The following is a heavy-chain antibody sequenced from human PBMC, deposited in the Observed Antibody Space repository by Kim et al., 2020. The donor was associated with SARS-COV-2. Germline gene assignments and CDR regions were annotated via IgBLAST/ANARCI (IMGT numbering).Heavy chain of an antibody. V-gene: IGHV4-39*01. CDR2: LYYSGTT. CDR3: ARLIVDERRSGYSDYYIDV. Sequence: SETLSLTCTVSGGSVSSGSYLWGWIRQPPGKGLEWIGSLYYSGTTYYNSSLRSRVIMALDTSKSQLSLKVNSVTAADTAVYFCARLIVDERRSGYSDYYIDVWGKGTPATVSS. CDR1: GGSVSSGSYL. D-gene: IGHD3-10*01. J-gene: IGHJ6*03.